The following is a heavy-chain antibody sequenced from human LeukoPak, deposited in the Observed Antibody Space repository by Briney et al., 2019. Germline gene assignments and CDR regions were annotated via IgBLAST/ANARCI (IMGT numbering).Heavy chain of an antibody. CDR3: ARESWATDY. D-gene: IGHD3-10*01. V-gene: IGHV3-48*03. Sequence: GGSLRLSCAASGFTFSSYEMNWVRQAPGQGLEWVSYISSSGSTIYYADSVKGRFTISRDNAENSLYLQMSSLRAEDTAVYYCARESWATDYWGQGTLVTVSS. CDR1: GFTFSSYE. CDR2: ISSSGSTI. J-gene: IGHJ4*02.